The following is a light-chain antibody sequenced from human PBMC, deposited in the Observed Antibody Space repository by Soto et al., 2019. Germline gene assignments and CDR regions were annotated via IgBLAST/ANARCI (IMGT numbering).Light chain of an antibody. J-gene: IGKJ1*01. Sequence: EIVMTQSPATLSVSPGERATLSCRASQSVSNNLAWYQKKPGQAPRLLIYGASTRATGIPARFSGSGSGTXXTLXISSLQSEDFAVXXCQQYNNWWTFGQGTKVEIK. CDR2: GAS. V-gene: IGKV3-15*01. CDR1: QSVSNN. CDR3: QQYNNWWT.